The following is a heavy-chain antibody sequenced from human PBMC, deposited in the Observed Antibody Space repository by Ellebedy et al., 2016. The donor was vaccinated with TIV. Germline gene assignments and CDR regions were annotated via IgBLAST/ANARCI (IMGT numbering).Heavy chain of an antibody. D-gene: IGHD1/OR15-1a*01. CDR2: IYHSAST. Sequence: SETLSLTCTVSGGSISSSSYYWGWIRQPPGKGLEWIGNIYHSASTYYNPSLKSRVTISVDTSKNQFSLKLSSVTAADTAVYYCASQQSPGDSYYYYYGMDVWGQGTTVTVSS. V-gene: IGHV4-39*07. CDR1: GGSISSSSYY. J-gene: IGHJ6*02. CDR3: ASQQSPGDSYYYYYGMDV.